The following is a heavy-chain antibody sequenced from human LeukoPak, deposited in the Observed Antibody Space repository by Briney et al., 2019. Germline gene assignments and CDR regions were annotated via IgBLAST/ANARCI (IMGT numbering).Heavy chain of an antibody. J-gene: IGHJ3*02. Sequence: GGSLRLSCAASGFTFSNHGMHWVRQAPGKGPEWVALIWYDGSNKYYGDSVKGRFTISRDNSKNMVYLQMNSLRAEDTGVYYCARPIYDSSGYYPHDAFDIWGQGTMVTVSS. CDR1: GFTFSNHG. D-gene: IGHD3-22*01. CDR3: ARPIYDSSGYYPHDAFDI. CDR2: IWYDGSNK. V-gene: IGHV3-33*03.